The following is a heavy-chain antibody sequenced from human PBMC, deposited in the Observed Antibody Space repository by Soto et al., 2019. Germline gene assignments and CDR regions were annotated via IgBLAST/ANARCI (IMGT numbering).Heavy chain of an antibody. Sequence: EVQLVESGGDLVQPGGSLRLSCVASGFTFNTYWMSWVRQAPGKGLEWVANIKEDGSDKYYVDSVKGRFTISRDNATNLLYLQMNSLGAGDTAMYYCARFTRGSSGDYWGQGTRVTVSS. D-gene: IGHD6-25*01. CDR1: GFTFNTYW. V-gene: IGHV3-7*01. J-gene: IGHJ4*02. CDR2: IKEDGSDK. CDR3: ARFTRGSSGDY.